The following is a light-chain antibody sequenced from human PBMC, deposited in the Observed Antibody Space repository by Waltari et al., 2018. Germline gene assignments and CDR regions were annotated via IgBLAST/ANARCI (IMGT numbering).Light chain of an antibody. Sequence: EVVLTQSPGTLSLSPGERATLSCRARQGITTNSFAWYQQKPGQAPRFLIYGTSSRATGIPERFTGSGSGTDFTLTISRLEPGDSAVYYCLQYHISPLTFGGGTKVGIK. J-gene: IGKJ4*01. CDR1: QGITTNS. CDR3: LQYHISPLT. V-gene: IGKV3-20*01. CDR2: GTS.